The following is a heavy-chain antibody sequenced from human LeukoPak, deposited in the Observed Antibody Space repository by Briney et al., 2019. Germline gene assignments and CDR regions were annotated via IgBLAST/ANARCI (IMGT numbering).Heavy chain of an antibody. V-gene: IGHV4-59*01. CDR2: IYYSGST. CDR1: GGSISSYY. Sequence: PSETLSLTCTVSGGSISSYYWSWIRQPPGKGQEWIGYIYYSGSTNYNPSLKSRVTISVDTSKNQFSLKLSSVTAADTAVYYCARSGYCSSTSCLDYWGQGTLVTVSS. J-gene: IGHJ4*02. D-gene: IGHD2-2*03. CDR3: ARSGYCSSTSCLDY.